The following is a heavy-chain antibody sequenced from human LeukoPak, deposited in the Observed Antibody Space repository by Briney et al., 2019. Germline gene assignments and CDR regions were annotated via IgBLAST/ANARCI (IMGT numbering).Heavy chain of an antibody. CDR2: MYSSESS. J-gene: IGHJ4*02. CDR3: AREITRTRRHFDY. V-gene: IGHV4-4*07. CDR1: GDSISRCY. D-gene: IGHD2-2*01. Sequence: SETLSLTCTVSGDSISRCYWSWFRQPAGTGLEWIGRMYSSESSNYNPSLKNRITMSVATSKHQFPLKLRSVTPADSAVYYSAREITRTRRHFDYWGQGTLATVSS.